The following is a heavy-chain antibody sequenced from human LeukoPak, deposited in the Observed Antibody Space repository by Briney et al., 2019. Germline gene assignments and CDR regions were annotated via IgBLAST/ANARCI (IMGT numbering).Heavy chain of an antibody. CDR2: ISGSGGST. D-gene: IGHD5-12*01. CDR3: AKDMQTWPRFPDY. J-gene: IGHJ4*02. CDR1: GFTFSSYA. V-gene: IGHV3-23*01. Sequence: GGSLRLSCAASGFTFSSYAMSWVRQAPGKGLEWVSAISGSGGSTYYADSVKGRFTISRDNSKNTLYLQMNGLRVEDTAVYYCAKDMQTWPRFPDYWGQGTLVTVSS.